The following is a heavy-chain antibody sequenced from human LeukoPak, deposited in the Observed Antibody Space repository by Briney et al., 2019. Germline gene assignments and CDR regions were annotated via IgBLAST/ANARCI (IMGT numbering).Heavy chain of an antibody. J-gene: IGHJ6*03. CDR2: INDIGNT. Sequence: PSETLSLTCAVYGGSFSGYYWSWIRQPPGEGLEWIGEINDIGNTNYDPSLRSRVTISVDTPKNQFSLSLTSATAADTAVYFCARLGSVGYYNYQYMDIWGNGTTVTVSS. V-gene: IGHV4-34*01. D-gene: IGHD3-10*01. CDR1: GGSFSGYY. CDR3: ARLGSVGYYNYQYMDI.